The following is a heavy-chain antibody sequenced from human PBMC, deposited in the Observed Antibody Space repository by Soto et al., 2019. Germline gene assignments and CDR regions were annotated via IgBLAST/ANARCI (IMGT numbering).Heavy chain of an antibody. CDR1: GFTVNSNY. CDR3: ARDMVRALDV. J-gene: IGHJ6*02. D-gene: IGHD3-10*01. CDR2: IYSGGST. V-gene: IGHV3-66*01. Sequence: GGSLRLSCAASGFTVNSNYMSWVRQAPGKGLEWVSVIYSGGSTYYADSVKARFTLSRDNSKNTLYLQMNSLRAEDTAVYYCARDMVRALDVWGQGTTVTVSS.